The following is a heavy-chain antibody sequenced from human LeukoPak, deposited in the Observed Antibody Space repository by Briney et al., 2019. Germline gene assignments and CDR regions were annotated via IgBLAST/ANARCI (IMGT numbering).Heavy chain of an antibody. Sequence: ASVKVSCKAPGYTFTSYDINWVRQATGQGLEWMGWMNPNSGNTGYAQKFQGRVTITRNTSISTAYMELSSLRSEDAAVYYCARLRYYYDSKAFDIWGQGTMVTVSS. CDR1: GYTFTSYD. CDR3: ARLRYYYDSKAFDI. CDR2: MNPNSGNT. V-gene: IGHV1-8*03. J-gene: IGHJ3*02. D-gene: IGHD3-22*01.